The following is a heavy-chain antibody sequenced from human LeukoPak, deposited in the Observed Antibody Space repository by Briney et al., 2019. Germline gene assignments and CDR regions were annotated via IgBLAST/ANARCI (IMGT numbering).Heavy chain of an antibody. CDR1: GFTFSSYA. CDR3: ARRRVAFDI. V-gene: IGHV3-30*14. J-gene: IGHJ3*02. CDR2: ISYDGSNK. Sequence: GGSLRLPCAASGFTFSSYAMHWVRQAPGKGLEWVAVISYDGSNKYYADSVKGRFTISRDNSKNTLYLQMNSLRAEDTAVYYCARRRVAFDIWGQGTMVTVSS.